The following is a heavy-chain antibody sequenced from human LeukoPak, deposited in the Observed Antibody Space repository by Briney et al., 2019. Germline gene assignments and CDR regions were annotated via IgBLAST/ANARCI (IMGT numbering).Heavy chain of an antibody. CDR1: GGTFSSYA. Sequence: ASVKVSCKASGGTFSSYAISWVRQAPGQGLEWMGGIIPIFGTANYAQKFQGRVTITADKSTSTAYMELSSLRSEDTAVYYCARMGDYDPYYYFDYWGQGTLVTVSS. CDR3: ARMGDYDPYYYFDY. D-gene: IGHD4-17*01. CDR2: IIPIFGTA. J-gene: IGHJ4*02. V-gene: IGHV1-69*06.